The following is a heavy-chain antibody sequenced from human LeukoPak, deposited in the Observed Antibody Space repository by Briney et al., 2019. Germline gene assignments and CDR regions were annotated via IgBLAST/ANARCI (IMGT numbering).Heavy chain of an antibody. J-gene: IGHJ3*01. CDR3: ATESYSNSWYYAFDL. V-gene: IGHV1-24*01. D-gene: IGHD6-13*01. CDR1: GYTLTELP. Sequence: GASVKVSCKVSGYTLTELPIHWVRQAPGKGLEWMGGFSPEHAETIYAQKFQDRVTMTEDPTTDTAYMEVGSLRSEDTAVYYCATESYSNSWYYAFDLWGQGTMVNGSS. CDR2: FSPEHAET.